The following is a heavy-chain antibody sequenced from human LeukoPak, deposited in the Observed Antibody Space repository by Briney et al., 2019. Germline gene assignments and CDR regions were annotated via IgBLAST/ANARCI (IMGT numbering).Heavy chain of an antibody. CDR2: IDWDDDK. CDR3: ARTGCYYDSSGYSY. CDR1: GFSLTTRGMC. Sequence: YGPALVKPTQTLILTCTFSGFSLTTRGMCVSWIRQPPGKALEWLARIDWDDDKFYNTSLKTRLTISKDTSKNQVVLTMTNMDPVDTATYYCARTGCYYDSSGYSYWGQGTLVTVSS. V-gene: IGHV2-70*17. J-gene: IGHJ4*02. D-gene: IGHD3-22*01.